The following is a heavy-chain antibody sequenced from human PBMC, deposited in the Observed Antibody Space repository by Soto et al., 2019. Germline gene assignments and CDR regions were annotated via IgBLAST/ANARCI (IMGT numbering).Heavy chain of an antibody. J-gene: IGHJ6*02. D-gene: IGHD6-19*01. V-gene: IGHV1-18*01. CDR3: ARGSVAGRSVVDYYYCMDV. CDR2: ISAYNGNT. CDR1: GYTFTSYG. Sequence: QVQLVQSGAEVKKPGASVKVSCKASGYTFTSYGISWVRQAPGQGLEWMGWISAYNGNTNYAQKLQGRVTMTTDTSTSTAYMGLRSLRSDDTSVYYCARGSVAGRSVVDYYYCMDVWGPGTTVTVSS.